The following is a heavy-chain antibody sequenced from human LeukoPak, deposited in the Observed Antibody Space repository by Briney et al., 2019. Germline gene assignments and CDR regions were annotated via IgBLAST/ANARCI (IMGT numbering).Heavy chain of an antibody. CDR1: GYTFTGYY. CDR3: ARVLKDGYNNGNFQH. D-gene: IGHD5-24*01. CDR2: INPNSSAT. V-gene: IGHV1-2*02. Sequence: ASVKVSCKASGYTFTGYYVHWVRQVPGQGLEWMGWINPNSSATNFPQKFQGRVTLTRDTSITTAYMELSRLRSDDTAVYYCARVLKDGYNNGNFQHWGQGTLVTVSS. J-gene: IGHJ1*01.